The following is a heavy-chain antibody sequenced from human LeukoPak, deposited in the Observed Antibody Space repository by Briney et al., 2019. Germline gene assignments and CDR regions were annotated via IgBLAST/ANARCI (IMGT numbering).Heavy chain of an antibody. CDR2: IYTSGST. J-gene: IGHJ4*02. CDR3: ARLVGSSWYHEVLLGRDY. V-gene: IGHV4-61*02. Sequence: SETLSLTCTVSGGSISSGSYYWSWIRQPAGKGLEWIGRIYTSGSTYYNPSLKSRVTISVDTSKNQFSLKLSSVTAADTAVYYCARLVGSSWYHEVLLGRDYWGQGTLVTVSS. D-gene: IGHD6-13*01. CDR1: GGSISSGSYY.